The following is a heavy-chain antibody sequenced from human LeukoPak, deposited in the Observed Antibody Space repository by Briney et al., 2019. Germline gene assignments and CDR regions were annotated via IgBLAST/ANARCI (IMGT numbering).Heavy chain of an antibody. CDR1: GGSFSGYY. CDR3: ARLPGHGSGYYYYYMDV. J-gene: IGHJ6*03. CDR2: INHSGST. D-gene: IGHD2-15*01. Sequence: PSETLSLTCAVYGGSFSGYYWSWIRQPPGKGLEWIGEINHSGSTNYNPSLKSRVTISVDTSKNQFSLKLSSVTAADTAVYYCARLPGHGSGYYYYYMDVWGKGTTVTISS. V-gene: IGHV4-34*01.